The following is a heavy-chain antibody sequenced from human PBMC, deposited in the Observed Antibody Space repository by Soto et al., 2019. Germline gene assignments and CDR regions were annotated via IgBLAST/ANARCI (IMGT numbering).Heavy chain of an antibody. V-gene: IGHV1-69*02. J-gene: IGHJ6*02. Sequence: QVQLVQSGAEVKKPGSSVKVSCKASGGTFSSYTISWVRQAPGQGLEWMGRIIPILGIANYAQKLQGRVMITADKSTNTDYMELSSLRSDDEAVYYCAGNPNYDGSGSYYHYFGMDLWGQGSTVTVSS. CDR2: IIPILGIA. D-gene: IGHD3-10*01. CDR1: GGTFSSYT. CDR3: AGNPNYDGSGSYYHYFGMDL.